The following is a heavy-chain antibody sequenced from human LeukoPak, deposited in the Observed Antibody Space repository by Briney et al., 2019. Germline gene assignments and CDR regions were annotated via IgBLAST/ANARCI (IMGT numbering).Heavy chain of an antibody. CDR3: AKYDFWSGYSFDY. J-gene: IGHJ4*02. Sequence: GGSLRLSCAASGFTFSSKWMSWVRQAPGKGLEWVANINRDESEKYYVDSVRGRFTISRDNAKNSLYLQMNSLRAEDTAVYYCAKYDFWSGYSFDYWGQGTLVTVSS. V-gene: IGHV3-7*01. CDR2: INRDESEK. CDR1: GFTFSSKW. D-gene: IGHD3-3*01.